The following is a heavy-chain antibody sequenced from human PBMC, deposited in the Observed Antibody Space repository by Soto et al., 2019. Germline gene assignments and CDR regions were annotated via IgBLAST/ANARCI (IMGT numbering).Heavy chain of an antibody. Sequence: GGSLRLSCAAPGFTFSSYNMNWVRQAPGKGLEWLSYISSGGGIIFYADSVKGRFTISTDNAKNSLYLQMNSLRAEDTAIYYCARGRPIDYWGQGTLVTVSS. CDR3: ARGRPIDY. CDR1: GFTFSSYN. V-gene: IGHV3-48*01. J-gene: IGHJ4*02. CDR2: ISSGGGII.